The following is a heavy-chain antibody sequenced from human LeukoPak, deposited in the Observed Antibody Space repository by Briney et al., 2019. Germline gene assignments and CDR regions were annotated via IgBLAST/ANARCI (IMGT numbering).Heavy chain of an antibody. D-gene: IGHD2-21*01. CDR1: GGTFSSYA. J-gene: IGHJ4*02. V-gene: IGHV1-69*05. CDR3: IVVVIAIRYFDY. Sequence: ASVKVSCKASGGTFSSYAISWVRQAPGQGLEWMGGIIPIFGTANYAQKFQGRVTITTDESTSTAYMELSSLRSEDTAVYYCIVVVIAIRYFDYWGQGTLVTVSS. CDR2: IIPIFGTA.